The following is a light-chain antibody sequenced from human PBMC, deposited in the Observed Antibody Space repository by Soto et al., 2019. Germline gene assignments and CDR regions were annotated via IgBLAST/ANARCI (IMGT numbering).Light chain of an antibody. CDR2: DAS. CDR3: KQYKDLPPYS. CDR1: QDITNY. V-gene: IGKV1-33*01. J-gene: IGKJ2*03. Sequence: DIQMTQSPSSLSASVGDGVTITCQASQDITNYLNWYQQKPGKAPKLLIYDASTLQPGVPSRFSHDGSGTDFTFTISSLQPEDFPTYYCKQYKDLPPYSFGQGTKLEIK.